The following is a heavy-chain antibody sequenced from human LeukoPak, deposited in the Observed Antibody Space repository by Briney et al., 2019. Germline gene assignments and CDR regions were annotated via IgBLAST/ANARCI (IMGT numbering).Heavy chain of an antibody. Sequence: PRGALRLSCAASGFTFSSYGMHWVGQAPRKGLEGVAVIWYVGSNKYYADSVQGRFTISRDNSKNTLYLQMNSLRAEDTAVYYCARDSDPYSSGDINYFDYWGQGTLVTVSS. CDR2: IWYVGSNK. J-gene: IGHJ4*02. V-gene: IGHV3-33*01. D-gene: IGHD3-22*01. CDR1: GFTFSSYG. CDR3: ARDSDPYSSGDINYFDY.